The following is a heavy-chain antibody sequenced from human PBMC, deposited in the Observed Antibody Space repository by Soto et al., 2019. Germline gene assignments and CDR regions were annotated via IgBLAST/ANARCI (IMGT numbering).Heavy chain of an antibody. Sequence: GESLKISCAASGFTFSSYAMSWVRQAPGKGLEWVSAISGSGGSTYYADSVKGRFTISRDNSKNTLYLQMNSLRAEDTAVYYCAKDSPTNNPFYYYYGMDVWGQGTTVTVSS. D-gene: IGHD1-20*01. V-gene: IGHV3-23*01. CDR3: AKDSPTNNPFYYYYGMDV. CDR2: ISGSGGST. CDR1: GFTFSSYA. J-gene: IGHJ6*02.